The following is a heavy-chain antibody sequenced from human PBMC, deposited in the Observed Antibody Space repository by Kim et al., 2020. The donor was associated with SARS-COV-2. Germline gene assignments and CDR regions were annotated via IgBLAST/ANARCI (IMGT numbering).Heavy chain of an antibody. CDR1: GFTFTRHW. J-gene: IGHJ4*02. V-gene: IGHV3-74*01. Sequence: GGSLRLTCAASGFTFTRHWMHWVRQAPGKGLVWVSRITTDGTTTNYTDSVKGRFTISRDNTENTLYLQMNSLRAEDTAVYFCARDISWGQSDYCGLGTLV. CDR2: ITTDGTTT. D-gene: IGHD3-3*02. CDR3: ARDISWGQSDY.